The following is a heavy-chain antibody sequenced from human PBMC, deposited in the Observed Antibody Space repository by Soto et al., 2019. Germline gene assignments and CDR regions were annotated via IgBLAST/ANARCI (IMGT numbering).Heavy chain of an antibody. CDR2: ISYDGSNK. CDR3: ARDGYYGSGSYYPFDY. Sequence: PGGSLRLSCAASGFTFSSYAMHWVRQAPGKGLEWVAVISYDGSNKYYADSVKGRFTISRDNSKNTLYLQMNSLRAEDTAVYYCARDGYYGSGSYYPFDYWGQGTLVTVSS. V-gene: IGHV3-30-3*01. J-gene: IGHJ4*02. CDR1: GFTFSSYA. D-gene: IGHD3-10*01.